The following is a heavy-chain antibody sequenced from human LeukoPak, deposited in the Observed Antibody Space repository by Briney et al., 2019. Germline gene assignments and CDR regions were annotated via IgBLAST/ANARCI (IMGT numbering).Heavy chain of an antibody. Sequence: PSETLSLTCTVSGGSISSYYWSWIRQPPGKGLEWIGYIYYSGSTNYNPSLKSRVTISVDTSKNQFSLKLSSVTAADTAVYYCARGAKVAGTIDYWRQGTLVSVSS. D-gene: IGHD6-19*01. CDR3: ARGAKVAGTIDY. CDR1: GGSISSYY. CDR2: IYYSGST. V-gene: IGHV4-59*01. J-gene: IGHJ4*02.